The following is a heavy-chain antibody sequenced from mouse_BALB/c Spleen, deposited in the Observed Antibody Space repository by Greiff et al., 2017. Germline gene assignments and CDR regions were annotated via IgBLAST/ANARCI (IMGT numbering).Heavy chain of an antibody. CDR1: GYTFTSYW. J-gene: IGHJ3*01. V-gene: IGHV1S22*01. D-gene: IGHD1-1*01. CDR3: TRNYGGFAY. Sequence: LQQPGSELVRPGASVKLSCKASGYTFTSYWMHWVKQRPGQGLEWIGNIYPGSGSTNYDEKFKSKATLTVDTSSSTAYMQLSSLTSEDSAVYYCTRNYGGFAYWGQGTLVTVSA. CDR2: IYPGSGST.